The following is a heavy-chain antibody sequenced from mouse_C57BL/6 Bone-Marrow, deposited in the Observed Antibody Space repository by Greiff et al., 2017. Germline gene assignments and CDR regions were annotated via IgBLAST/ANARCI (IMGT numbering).Heavy chain of an antibody. V-gene: IGHV1-52*01. J-gene: IGHJ1*03. CDR3: ARRGYWYFDV. CDR2: IDPSDSET. Sequence: VQLQQPGPELVRPGSSVKLSCKASGYAFTSYWMHWVKQRPIQGLEWIGNIDPSDSETHYNQKFKDKATLTVDKSSSTAYMQLSSLTSEDSAVYYWARRGYWYFDVWGTGPTATVSA. CDR1: GYAFTSYW.